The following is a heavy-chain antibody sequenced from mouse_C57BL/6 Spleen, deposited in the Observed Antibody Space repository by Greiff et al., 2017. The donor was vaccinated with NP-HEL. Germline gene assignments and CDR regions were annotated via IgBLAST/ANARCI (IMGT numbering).Heavy chain of an antibody. CDR1: GYTFTSYW. J-gene: IGHJ4*01. V-gene: IGHV1-69*01. Sequence: QVQLQQPGAELVMPGASVKLSCKASGYTFTSYWMHWVKQRPGQGLEWIGEIDPSDSYTNYNQKFKGKSTLTVDKSSSTAYMQLSSLTSEDSAVYYCARLAGSRAMDYWGQGTSVTVSS. CDR2: IDPSDSYT. CDR3: ARLAGSRAMDY. D-gene: IGHD1-1*01.